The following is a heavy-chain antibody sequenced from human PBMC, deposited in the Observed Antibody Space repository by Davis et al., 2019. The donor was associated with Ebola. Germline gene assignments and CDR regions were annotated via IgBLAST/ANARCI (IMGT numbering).Heavy chain of an antibody. D-gene: IGHD5-18*01. CDR2: IIPILGIA. CDR1: GGTFSSYA. J-gene: IGHJ6*02. V-gene: IGHV1-69*04. CDR3: ARDYSYGHYYYGMDV. Sequence: SVKVSCKASGGTFSSYAISWVRQAPGQGLEWMGRIIPILGIANYAQKFQGRVTITADKSTSTAYMELSSLRSEDTAVYYCARDYSYGHYYYGMDVWGQGTTVTVSS.